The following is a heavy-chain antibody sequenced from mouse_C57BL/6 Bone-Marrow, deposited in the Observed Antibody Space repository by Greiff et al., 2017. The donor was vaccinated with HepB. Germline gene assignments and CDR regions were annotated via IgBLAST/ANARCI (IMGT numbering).Heavy chain of an antibody. V-gene: IGHV10-1*01. CDR3: VRRDGYFDV. CDR2: IRSKSNNYAT. CDR1: GFSFNTYA. Sequence: DVKLQESGGGLVQPKGSLKLSCAASGFSFNTYAMNWVRQAPGKGLEWVARIRSKSNNYATYYADSVKDRFTISRDASESMLYLQMNNLKTEDTAMYYSVRRDGYFDVWGTGTTVTVSS. D-gene: IGHD3-3*01. J-gene: IGHJ1*03.